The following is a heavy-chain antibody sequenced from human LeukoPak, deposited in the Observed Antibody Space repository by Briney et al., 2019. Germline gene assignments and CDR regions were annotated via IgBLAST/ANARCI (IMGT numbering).Heavy chain of an antibody. J-gene: IGHJ1*01. CDR2: INPNSGGT. D-gene: IGHD2-2*01. CDR3: ARDRYCSSTSFYTTAYFQH. CDR1: GYTFTGYY. V-gene: IGHV1-2*06. Sequence: GASVKVSCKASGYTFTGYYMHWVRQAPGQGLEWMGRINPNSGGTNYAQKFQGRVTMTRDTSISTAYMELSRLRSDDTAVYYCARDRYCSSTSFYTTAYFQHWGQGTLVTVSS.